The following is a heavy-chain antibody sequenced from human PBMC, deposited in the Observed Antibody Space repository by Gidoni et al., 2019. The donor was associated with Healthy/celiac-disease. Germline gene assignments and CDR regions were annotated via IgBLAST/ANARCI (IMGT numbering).Heavy chain of an antibody. J-gene: IGHJ4*02. CDR2: INPNSGGT. D-gene: IGHD2-15*01. CDR3: ARPTHRGACSGGSCYPFDY. Sequence: QVQLVQSGAEVKKPGASVNVSCKASGHTFTGYYTPWVRQAPGQGLEWMWWINPNSGGTNYAQKLQGWVTMTRDTSISTAYMELSRLRSDDTAVYYCARPTHRGACSGGSCYPFDYWGQGTLVTVSS. V-gene: IGHV1-2*04. CDR1: GHTFTGYY.